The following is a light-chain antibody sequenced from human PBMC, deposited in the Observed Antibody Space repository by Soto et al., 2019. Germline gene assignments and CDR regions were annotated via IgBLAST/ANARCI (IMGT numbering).Light chain of an antibody. V-gene: IGKV3-15*01. Sequence: EIVMTQSPATLSVSPGERVTLSCRASQSVSSNLAWYQQKPAQAPRLLNYDASTRATAIPARFSGSGSGTEFTLTISSVQSEVFAVYFCQQYDKWPITFGQGTRLE. CDR2: DAS. CDR1: QSVSSN. CDR3: QQYDKWPIT. J-gene: IGKJ5*01.